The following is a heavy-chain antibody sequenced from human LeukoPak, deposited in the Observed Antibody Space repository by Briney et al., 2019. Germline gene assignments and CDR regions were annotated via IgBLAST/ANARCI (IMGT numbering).Heavy chain of an antibody. CDR1: GYSFTSYW. Sequence: GESLKISCKGSGYSFTSYWIGWVRQMPGKGLEWMGIIYPGDSDTRYSPSFQGQVTISADKSISTAYLQWSSLKASDTATYYCASTSDCGGDCYSSYYYGMDVWGQGTTVTVSS. D-gene: IGHD2-21*02. J-gene: IGHJ6*02. V-gene: IGHV5-51*01. CDR3: ASTSDCGGDCYSSYYYGMDV. CDR2: IYPGDSDT.